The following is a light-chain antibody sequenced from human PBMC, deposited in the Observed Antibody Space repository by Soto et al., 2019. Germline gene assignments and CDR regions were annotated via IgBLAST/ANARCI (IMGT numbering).Light chain of an antibody. CDR3: MQDLRTFGT. J-gene: IGKJ1*01. CDR1: QSLLHSNGYNY. V-gene: IGKV2-28*01. CDR2: LGS. Sequence: DIVMTQSPLSLPVTPGEPASTSCRSSQSLLHSNGYNYLDWYLQKPGQSLQLLIYLGSNRASGDPDRFSGSGSGTDFTLKISRVEAEDVGVYFCMQDLRTFGTFGQGTKVEIK.